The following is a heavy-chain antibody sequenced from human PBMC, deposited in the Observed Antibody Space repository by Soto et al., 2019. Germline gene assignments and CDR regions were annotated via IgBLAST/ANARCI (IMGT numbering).Heavy chain of an antibody. D-gene: IGHD3-22*01. CDR1: GFTFSNYV. CDR3: AKNPGYYYDSTGYHFDY. V-gene: IGHV3-23*01. Sequence: GSLRLSCAASGFTFSNYVMSWVRQAPGKGLEWVSSISNSGGSTYYADSVKGRFTISRDNSKNTLYLQMNSLRAEDTAVYYCAKNPGYYYDSTGYHFDYWGQGTLVTVSS. J-gene: IGHJ4*02. CDR2: ISNSGGST.